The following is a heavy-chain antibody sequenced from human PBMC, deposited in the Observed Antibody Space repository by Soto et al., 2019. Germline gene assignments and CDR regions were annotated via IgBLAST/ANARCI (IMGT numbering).Heavy chain of an antibody. Sequence: GGSLNLSCSFIRFSFVNYSMHWVRQAPGKGLQYVSSISSNGGTTYYADSVKGRFTISRDNSKNTLYLQMSSLRVEDTAVYYCVKDRYVDYWGQGT. CDR2: ISSNGGTT. J-gene: IGHJ4*02. CDR3: VKDRYVDY. CDR1: RFSFVNYS. V-gene: IGHV3-64D*06.